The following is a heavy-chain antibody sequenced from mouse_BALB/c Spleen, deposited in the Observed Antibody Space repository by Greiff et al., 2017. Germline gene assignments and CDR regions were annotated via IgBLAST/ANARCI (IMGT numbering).Heavy chain of an antibody. V-gene: IGHV5-6-5*01. D-gene: IGHD1-1*01. J-gene: IGHJ2*01. CDR3: ARLYGSSYYFDY. Sequence: EVNVVESGGGLVKPGGSLKLSCAASGFTFSSYAMSWVRQTPEKRLEWVASISSGGSTYYPDSVKGRFTISRDNARNILYLQMSSLRSEDTAMYYCARLYGSSYYFDYWGQGTTLTVSS. CDR1: GFTFSSYA. CDR2: ISSGGST.